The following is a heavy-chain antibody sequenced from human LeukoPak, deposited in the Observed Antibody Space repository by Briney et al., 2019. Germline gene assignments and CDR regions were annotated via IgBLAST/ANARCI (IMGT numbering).Heavy chain of an antibody. CDR3: AKDWSTMVRGVPHYYYYYMDV. CDR2: IRYDGSNK. CDR1: GFTFSSYG. J-gene: IGHJ6*03. V-gene: IGHV3-30*02. Sequence: GGSLRLSCAASGFTFSSYGMHWVRQAPGKGLEWVASIRYDGSNKYYADSVKGRFTTSRDNSKNTLYLQMNSLRAEDTAVYYCAKDWSTMVRGVPHYYYYYMDVWGKGTTVTVSS. D-gene: IGHD3-10*01.